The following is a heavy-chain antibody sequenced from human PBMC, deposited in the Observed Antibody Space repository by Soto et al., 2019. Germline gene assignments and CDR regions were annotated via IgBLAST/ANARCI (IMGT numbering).Heavy chain of an antibody. CDR1: GGSFSGYY. V-gene: IGHV4-34*01. CDR2: INHRGST. D-gene: IGHD1-26*01. J-gene: IGHJ4*02. Sequence: SETLSLTCAVYGGSFSGYYWSWIRQPPGKGLEWIGEINHRGSTIHNPALKSRVTISVDSSKNQFSLKLGSVAAADTAVYYCARGPVDMAATDSYSFDYWGEGTLVTVAS. CDR3: ARGPVDMAATDSYSFDY.